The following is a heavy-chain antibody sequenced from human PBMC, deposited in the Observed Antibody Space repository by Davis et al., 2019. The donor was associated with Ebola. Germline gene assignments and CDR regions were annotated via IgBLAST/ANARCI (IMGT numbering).Heavy chain of an antibody. Sequence: SETLSLTCTVSGGSISSRSYYWGWIRQPPGKGLEWIGEINHSGSTNYNPSLKSRVTISVDTSKNQFSLKLSSVTAADTAVYYCASGITIFGVVSNYYYYGMDVWGQGTTVTVSS. D-gene: IGHD3-3*01. CDR3: ASGITIFGVVSNYYYYGMDV. V-gene: IGHV4-39*07. CDR2: INHSGST. J-gene: IGHJ6*02. CDR1: GGSISSRSYY.